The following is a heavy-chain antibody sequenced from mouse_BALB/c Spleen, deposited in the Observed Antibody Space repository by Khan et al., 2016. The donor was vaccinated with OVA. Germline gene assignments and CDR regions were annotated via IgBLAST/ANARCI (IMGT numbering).Heavy chain of an antibody. CDR3: ARRDYYAYYWFFDV. Sequence: EVQLQQSGPELVKPGASVKISCKTSGFTFTEYTMHWVKQSHGKSLEWIGRINPNNGDTTYTQKFKGKATLTVDKSSSTAYMEHRSLTSEDSAVYYCARRDYYAYYWFFDVWGAGTTVTVSS. CDR1: GFTFTEYT. D-gene: IGHD1-2*01. CDR2: INPNNGDT. V-gene: IGHV1-18*01. J-gene: IGHJ1*01.